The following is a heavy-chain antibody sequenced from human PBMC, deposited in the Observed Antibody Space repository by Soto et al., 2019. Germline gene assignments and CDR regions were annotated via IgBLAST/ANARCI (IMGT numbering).Heavy chain of an antibody. Sequence: QVQLVQSGPEVKKPGSSVKVSCKASGGTFSSHVFTWVRQAPGRGLESMGGIIPMFGTANHAQKFQGRVTLIADESTNTAYLELSSLRSEDTAVYYCARGSRDCSGGTCFPLPTAEYFRHWGQGTLITVSS. J-gene: IGHJ1*01. V-gene: IGHV1-69*01. CDR1: GGTFSSHV. D-gene: IGHD2-15*01. CDR2: IIPMFGTA. CDR3: ARGSRDCSGGTCFPLPTAEYFRH.